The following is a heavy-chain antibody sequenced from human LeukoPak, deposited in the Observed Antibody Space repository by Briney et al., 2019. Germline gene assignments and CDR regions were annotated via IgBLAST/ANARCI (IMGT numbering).Heavy chain of an antibody. J-gene: IGHJ5*02. CDR2: INPSGGST. Sequence: ASVKVSCKASGYTFTSSYMHWVRQAPGQGLEWMGIINPSGGSTSYAQKFQGGVTMTRDMSTSTVYMELSSLRSEDTAVYYCARDYVAARRVNWFDPWGQGTLVTVSS. CDR3: ARDYVAARRVNWFDP. D-gene: IGHD6-6*01. V-gene: IGHV1-46*01. CDR1: GYTFTSSY.